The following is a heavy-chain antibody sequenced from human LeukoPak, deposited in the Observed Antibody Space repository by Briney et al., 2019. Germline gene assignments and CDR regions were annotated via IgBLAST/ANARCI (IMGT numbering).Heavy chain of an antibody. V-gene: IGHV3-33*01. Sequence: PGTSLRLSCAASGFTFSSYGMNWVRQAPGKGLEWVAVIWDDGSKKYYADSVKGRFTISRDNSENTLYLQMNSLRGEDTAVYYCASRIGYWGQGTLVIVSS. CDR2: IWDDGSKK. J-gene: IGHJ4*02. D-gene: IGHD3-10*01. CDR1: GFTFSSYG. CDR3: ASRIGY.